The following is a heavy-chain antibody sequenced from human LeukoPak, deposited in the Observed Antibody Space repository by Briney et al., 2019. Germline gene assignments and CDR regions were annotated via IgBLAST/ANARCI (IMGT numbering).Heavy chain of an antibody. V-gene: IGHV4-59*08. D-gene: IGHD3-10*01. CDR2: IYYSGST. CDR3: ARAKSDRVRGVIAGNWFDP. J-gene: IGHJ5*02. CDR1: GGSITSYY. Sequence: SETLSVTCTVSGGSITSYYWSWIRQPRGKGLEWIGYIYYSGSTNYNPSLKSRVTISVDTSKNQFSLKLSSVTAADTAVYYCARAKSDRVRGVIAGNWFDPWGQGTLVTVSS.